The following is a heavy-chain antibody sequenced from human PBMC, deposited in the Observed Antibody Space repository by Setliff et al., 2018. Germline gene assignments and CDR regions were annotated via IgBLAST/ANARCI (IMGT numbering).Heavy chain of an antibody. CDR1: GFTFDDYD. J-gene: IGHJ4*02. D-gene: IGHD3-16*01. CDR2: IHWNGGSP. CDR3: AKVDSLWDSEYYLDY. V-gene: IGHV3-20*04. Sequence: GGSLRLSCAASGFTFDDYDMSWVRQPPGKGLEWVSGIHWNGGSPDYAGSVKGRFTISRDNSKNTLYLQMNSLRAEDTAVYYCAKVDSLWDSEYYLDYWGQGTLVTVS.